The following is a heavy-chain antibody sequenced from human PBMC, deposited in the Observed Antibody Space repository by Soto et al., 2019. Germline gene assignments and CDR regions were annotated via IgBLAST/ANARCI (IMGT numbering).Heavy chain of an antibody. D-gene: IGHD3-10*01. J-gene: IGHJ6*03. CDR1: GGSISSGGYY. CDR2: IYYSGST. Sequence: SETLSLTCTVSGGSISSGGYYWSWIRQHPGKGLEWIGYIYYSGSTYYNPSLKSRVTISVDTSKNQFSLKLSSVTAADTAVYYCARVIYLRNSELSYYYYYMDVWGKGTTVTVSS. CDR3: ARVIYLRNSELSYYYYYMDV. V-gene: IGHV4-31*03.